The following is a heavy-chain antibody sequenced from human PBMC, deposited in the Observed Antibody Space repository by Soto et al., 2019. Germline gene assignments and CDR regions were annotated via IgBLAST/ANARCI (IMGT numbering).Heavy chain of an antibody. CDR1: GFTFSSHW. CDR2: ISGGGGTT. CDR3: ARGPRAPPPHDYGMDV. V-gene: IGHV3-23*01. Sequence: QPGGSLSLSCAASGFTFSSHWMHWVRQVPGEGLEWVAGISGGGGTTCYADSVEGRFTMSRDNSKNTLFLQMNSLRAEDTAVYYCARGPRAPPPHDYGMDVWGQGTTVTVSS. J-gene: IGHJ6*02.